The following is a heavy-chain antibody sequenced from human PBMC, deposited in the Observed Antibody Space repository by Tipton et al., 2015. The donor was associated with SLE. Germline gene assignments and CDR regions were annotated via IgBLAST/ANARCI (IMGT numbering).Heavy chain of an antibody. CDR2: IYYSGST. D-gene: IGHD2-21*01. Sequence: TLSLTCTVSGGSISSSSYYWGWIRQPPGKGLERIGSIYYSGSTYYNPSLKSRVTISVDTSKNQFSLKLSSVTAADTAVYYCARAGGGDSNWFDPWGQGTLVTVSS. V-gene: IGHV4-39*07. CDR1: GGSISSSSYY. J-gene: IGHJ5*02. CDR3: ARAGGGDSNWFDP.